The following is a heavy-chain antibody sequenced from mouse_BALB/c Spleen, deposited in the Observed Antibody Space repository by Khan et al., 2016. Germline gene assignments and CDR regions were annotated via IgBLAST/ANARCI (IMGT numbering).Heavy chain of an antibody. V-gene: IGHV5-12-2*01. J-gene: IGHJ3*01. CDR3: ARHESLAY. CDR2: ISNGGGST. Sequence: EVELVESGGGLVQPGGSLKLSCAASGFTFSSYTMSWVRQTPEKRLEWVAYISNGGGSTYYPDTVKGRFTISRDNAKNTLYLQMSSLKSEDTAMYYCARHESLAYWGQGTLVTVSA. CDR1: GFTFSSYT.